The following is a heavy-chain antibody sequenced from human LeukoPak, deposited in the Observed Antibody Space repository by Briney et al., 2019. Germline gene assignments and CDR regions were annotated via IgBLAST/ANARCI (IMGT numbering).Heavy chain of an antibody. Sequence: ASVKVSCTASGYAFSDHGVNWVRQAPGQGLEWMGWISGYNGHTSYAQKFQGRVMVTTDRSTSTAYLELSLRSDDAAVYYCARVPNPRNTYGYNDKWGQGTLVTVSS. CDR2: ISGYNGHT. CDR3: ARVPNPRNTYGYNDK. D-gene: IGHD5-18*01. V-gene: IGHV1-18*04. J-gene: IGHJ4*02. CDR1: GYAFSDHG.